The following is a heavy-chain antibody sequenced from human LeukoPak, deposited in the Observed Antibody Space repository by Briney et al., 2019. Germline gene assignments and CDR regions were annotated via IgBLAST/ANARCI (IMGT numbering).Heavy chain of an antibody. J-gene: IGHJ4*02. Sequence: ASVKVSCKASGYTFTSYGISWVRQAPGQGLEWMGWISAYSGNTGYAQKFQGRVTMTRNTSISTAYMELSSLRSEDTAVYYCARGGRVYSGALDWSQGTLVTVSS. CDR3: ARGGRVYSGALD. CDR1: GYTFTSYG. CDR2: ISAYSGNT. D-gene: IGHD5-12*01. V-gene: IGHV1-8*02.